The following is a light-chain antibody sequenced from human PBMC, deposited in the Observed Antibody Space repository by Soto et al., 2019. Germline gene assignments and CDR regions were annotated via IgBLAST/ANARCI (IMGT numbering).Light chain of an antibody. CDR3: QQYGSSPRTWT. V-gene: IGKV3-20*01. Sequence: EIVLTQSPGTLSLSPGERATLSCRASQSVSSSYLAGYQQKPGQAPRLLIYGASSRATGIPDRFSGSGSGTDFTLTISRLEPEDFAVYYCQQYGSSPRTWTFGQGTKVEIK. CDR2: GAS. J-gene: IGKJ1*01. CDR1: QSVSSSY.